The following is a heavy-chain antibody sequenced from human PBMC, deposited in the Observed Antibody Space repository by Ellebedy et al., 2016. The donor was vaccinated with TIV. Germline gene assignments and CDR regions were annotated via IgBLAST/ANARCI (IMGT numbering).Heavy chain of an antibody. CDR2: ISGSGGST. CDR3: AKDRGDFAYGMDV. CDR1: GFTFSSHT. Sequence: PGGSLRLSCAASGFTFSSHTMSWVRQAPGKGLEWVSAISGSGGSTYYADSVRGRFTISRDNSKNTLYLQMNSLRAEDTAVYYCAKDRGDFAYGMDVWGQGTTVTVSS. V-gene: IGHV3-23*01. D-gene: IGHD3-10*01. J-gene: IGHJ6*02.